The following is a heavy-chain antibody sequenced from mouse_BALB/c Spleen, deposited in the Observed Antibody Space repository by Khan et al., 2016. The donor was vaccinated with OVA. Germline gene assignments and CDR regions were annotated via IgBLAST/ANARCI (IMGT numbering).Heavy chain of an antibody. D-gene: IGHD4-1*01. Sequence: EVELVESGGDLVKPGGSLKLSCAASGFTISSYSMSWVRQTPDKRLEWVATISSGGDYTYYPDNVKGRFTISRDNAKNTLYLQMSSLKSEDTAMYYCASHLTGTCAYWGQGTLVTVSA. CDR2: ISSGGDYT. J-gene: IGHJ3*01. CDR3: ASHLTGTCAY. V-gene: IGHV5-6*01. CDR1: GFTISSYS.